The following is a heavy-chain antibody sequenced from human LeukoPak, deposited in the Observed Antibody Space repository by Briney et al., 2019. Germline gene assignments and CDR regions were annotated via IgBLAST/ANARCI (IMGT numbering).Heavy chain of an antibody. CDR3: AKGDDILTGYLSYFDY. CDR1: GFTFRTYA. J-gene: IGHJ4*02. Sequence: GGSLRLSCAASGFTFRTYAMNWVRQAPGKGLEWVSGISGSGDNTYYADSVKGRFTISRDNSKNTLYLQMNSLRAGDTAVYYCAKGDDILTGYLSYFDYWGQGTLVTVSS. D-gene: IGHD3-9*01. V-gene: IGHV3-23*01. CDR2: ISGSGDNT.